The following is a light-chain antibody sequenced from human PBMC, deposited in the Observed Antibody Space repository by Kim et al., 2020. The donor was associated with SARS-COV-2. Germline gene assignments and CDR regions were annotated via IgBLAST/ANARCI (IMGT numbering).Light chain of an antibody. CDR1: NIGSKA. CDR2: YDS. CDR3: QVWHGGSDHRV. Sequence: SYELTQPPSVSVAPGTTARITRGGNNIGSKAVHWYQQKPGQAPVLVIYYDSDRPSGIPERFSGSNSGTAATLTISRVEAGDEADYYCQVWHGGSDHRVFGGGTQLTVL. J-gene: IGLJ3*02. V-gene: IGLV3-21*04.